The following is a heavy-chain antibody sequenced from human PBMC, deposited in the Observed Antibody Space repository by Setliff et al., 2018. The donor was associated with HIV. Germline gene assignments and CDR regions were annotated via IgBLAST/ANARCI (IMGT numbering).Heavy chain of an antibody. CDR3: AGARRFLDLNY. D-gene: IGHD3-3*01. V-gene: IGHV4-59*11. CDR1: GDSISGHY. J-gene: IGHJ4*02. Sequence: SETLSLTCTVSGDSISGHYWSWIRQPPGKGLEWIGYTYDSGSTKYNPSLKSRVTILVDTSKNQFSLRLTSLTAADTAVYFCAGARRFLDLNYWGQGTLVTVSS. CDR2: TYDSGST.